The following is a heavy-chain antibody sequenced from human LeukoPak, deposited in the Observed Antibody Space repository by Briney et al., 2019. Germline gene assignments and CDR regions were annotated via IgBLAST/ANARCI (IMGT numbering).Heavy chain of an antibody. CDR3: ARAIYGIVGARGGRFDP. CDR2: ISAYNGNT. D-gene: IGHD1-26*01. V-gene: IGHV1-18*01. J-gene: IGHJ5*02. Sequence: GASVRVSCKASGYTFTSYGISWVRRAPGQGLEWMGWISAYNGNTNYAQKLQGRVTMTTDTSTSTACMELRSLRSDDTAVYYCARAIYGIVGARGGRFDPWGQGTLVTVSS. CDR1: GYTFTSYG.